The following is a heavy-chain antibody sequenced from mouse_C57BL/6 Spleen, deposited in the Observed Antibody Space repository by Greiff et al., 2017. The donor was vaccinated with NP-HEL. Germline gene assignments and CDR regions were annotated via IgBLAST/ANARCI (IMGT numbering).Heavy chain of an antibody. CDR3: ARSPSNHAMDY. CDR1: GYTFTDYY. D-gene: IGHD2-10*02. V-gene: IGHV1-76*01. J-gene: IGHJ4*01. CDR2: IYPGSGNT. Sequence: VQLQESGAELVRPGASVKLSCKASGYTFTDYYINWVKQRPGQGLEWIARIYPGSGNTYYNEKFKGKATLTAEKSSSTAYMQLSSLTSEDSAVYFCARSPSNHAMDYWGQGTSVTVSS.